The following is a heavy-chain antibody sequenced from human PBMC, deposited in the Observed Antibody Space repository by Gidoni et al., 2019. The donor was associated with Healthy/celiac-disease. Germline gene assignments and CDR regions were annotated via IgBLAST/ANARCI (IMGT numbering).Heavy chain of an antibody. CDR3: ASSYCSGGSCYFDY. V-gene: IGHV3-74*01. J-gene: IGHJ4*02. CDR2: INSDGSST. D-gene: IGHD2-15*01. Sequence: EVQLVESGGGLVQPGGSLRLSCAASGFTFSSYWMHWVRQAPGKGLVWVSRINSDGSSTSYADSVKGRFTISRDNAKNTLYLQMNSLRAEDTAVYYCASSYCSGGSCYFDYWGQGTLVTVSS. CDR1: GFTFSSYW.